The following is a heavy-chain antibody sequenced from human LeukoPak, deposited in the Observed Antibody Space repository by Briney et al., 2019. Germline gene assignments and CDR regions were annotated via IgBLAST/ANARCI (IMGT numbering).Heavy chain of an antibody. CDR1: GGSISSSNW. D-gene: IGHD4/OR15-4a*01. CDR3: ARGAMVPTTFDY. Sequence: SETLSLTCAVSGGSISSSNWWSWVRQPPGKGLEWIGSIYYSGSTYYNPSLKSRVTISVDTSKNQFSLKLSSVTAADTAVYYCARGAMVPTTFDYWGQGTLVTVSS. V-gene: IGHV4-4*02. J-gene: IGHJ4*02. CDR2: IYYSGST.